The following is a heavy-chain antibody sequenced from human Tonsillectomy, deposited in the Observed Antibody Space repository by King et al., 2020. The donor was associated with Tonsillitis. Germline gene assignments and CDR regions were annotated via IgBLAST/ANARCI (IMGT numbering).Heavy chain of an antibody. D-gene: IGHD6-19*01. V-gene: IGHV3-30*04. CDR2: ISYDGSNK. Sequence: QLVQSGGGVVQPGRSLRLSCAASGFTFSSYAMHWVRQAPGKGLEWGAVISYDGSNKYNADSVKGRFTISRDNSKNTLYLQMNSLRAEDTAVYYCASPGSGSSGLRNAFDIWGQGTMVTVSS. CDR1: GFTFSSYA. CDR3: ASPGSGSSGLRNAFDI. J-gene: IGHJ3*02.